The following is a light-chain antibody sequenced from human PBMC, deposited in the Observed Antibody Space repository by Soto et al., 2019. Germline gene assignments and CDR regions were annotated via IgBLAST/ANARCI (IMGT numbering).Light chain of an antibody. J-gene: IGKJ5*01. CDR1: QSFSRSF. Sequence: EIVLTQSPGTLSLSPGERATLSCRASQSFSRSFLAWYQQKPGQAPRLLLYGASSRATGIPDRFSGSGSGTDFTLSIASLEPEDVAVYFCQQYATSPITFGQGTRLEIK. CDR2: GAS. CDR3: QQYATSPIT. V-gene: IGKV3-20*01.